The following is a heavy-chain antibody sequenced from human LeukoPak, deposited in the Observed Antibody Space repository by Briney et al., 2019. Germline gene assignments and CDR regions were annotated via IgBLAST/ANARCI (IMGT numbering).Heavy chain of an antibody. V-gene: IGHV3-74*01. D-gene: IGHD1-26*01. Sequence: GGSLRLSCGASGFTFSYHWMHWVRQVPGKGLVWVSRIDGGGSSTSYADSVKGRFSISRDNAKNSLYLQMNSLRAEDTAVYYCASTGSYLFDYWGQGTLVTVSS. CDR3: ASTGSYLFDY. J-gene: IGHJ4*02. CDR2: IDGGGSST. CDR1: GFTFSYHW.